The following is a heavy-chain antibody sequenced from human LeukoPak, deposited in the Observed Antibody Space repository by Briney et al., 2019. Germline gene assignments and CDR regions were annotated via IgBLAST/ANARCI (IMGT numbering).Heavy chain of an antibody. CDR2: ISSSSSTI. CDR3: ARDTTYYYDSSGYYYTD. CDR1: GFTFSSYS. Sequence: GGSLRLSCAASGFTFSSYSMNWVGQAPGKGLERVSYISSSSSTIYYADSVKGRFTISRDNAKNSLYLQMNSLRDEDTAVYYCARDTTYYYDSSGYYYTDWGQGTLVTVSS. D-gene: IGHD3-22*01. V-gene: IGHV3-48*02. J-gene: IGHJ4*02.